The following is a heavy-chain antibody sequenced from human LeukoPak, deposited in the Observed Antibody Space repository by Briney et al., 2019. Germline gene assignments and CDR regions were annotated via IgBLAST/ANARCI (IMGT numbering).Heavy chain of an antibody. V-gene: IGHV4-59*01. J-gene: IGHJ5*02. CDR1: GGSISSYY. Sequence: SETLSLTCTVSGGSISSYYWSWIRQPPGKGLEWIGYIYYSGSTNYNLSLKSRVTISVDTSKNQFSLKLSSVTAADTAVYYCARELATVTSNWFDPWGQGTLVTVSS. CDR3: ARELATVTSNWFDP. D-gene: IGHD4-17*01. CDR2: IYYSGST.